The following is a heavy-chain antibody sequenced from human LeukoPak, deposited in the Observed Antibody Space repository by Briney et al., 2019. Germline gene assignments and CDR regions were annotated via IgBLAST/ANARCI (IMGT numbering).Heavy chain of an antibody. Sequence: PGGPLRLSCAAPGFTVSGNYMTWFPKAPGRGLEWVSLIYGGGTTFYPASVKGRFTISRDNSKNTFYLQMNSLRAEDTAVYYCASGEWPQDYWGQGTLVTVSS. D-gene: IGHD3-10*01. CDR1: GFTVSGNY. J-gene: IGHJ4*02. CDR2: IYGGGTT. CDR3: ASGEWPQDY. V-gene: IGHV3-53*01.